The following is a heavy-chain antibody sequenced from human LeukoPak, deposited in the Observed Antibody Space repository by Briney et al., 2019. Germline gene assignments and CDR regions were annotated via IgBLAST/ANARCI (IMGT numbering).Heavy chain of an antibody. D-gene: IGHD5-12*01. J-gene: IGHJ4*02. Sequence: VRQAPGXGLEWMGWINPNSGGTNYAQKFQGRVTMTRDTSINTAYMELSRLRSDDTAVYYCAIVATTQLFDSWGQGTLVTVSS. CDR2: INPNSGGT. V-gene: IGHV1-2*02. CDR3: AIVATTQLFDS.